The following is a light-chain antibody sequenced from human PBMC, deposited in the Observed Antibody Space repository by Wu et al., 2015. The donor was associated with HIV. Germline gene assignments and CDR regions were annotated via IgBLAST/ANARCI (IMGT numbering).Light chain of an antibody. Sequence: DIQLTQSPSFLSASVGDRVTISCRASQDITTYLAWYQEKSGKAPNLLIYAASTLQDGVPSRFSGAGSGTEFTLTINSLQPEDFATYYCQHTTFGPGTKVDIK. J-gene: IGKJ3*01. CDR1: QDITTY. CDR2: AAS. CDR3: QHTT. V-gene: IGKV1-9*01.